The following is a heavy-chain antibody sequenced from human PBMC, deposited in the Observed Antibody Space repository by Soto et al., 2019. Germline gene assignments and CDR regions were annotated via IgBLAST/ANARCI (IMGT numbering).Heavy chain of an antibody. Sequence: GGSLRLSCATSGFTFTDYAMSWVRQAPGKGLEWVSVISGSAGSTFYADSVKGRFTISRDNSKNTLYLQMNSLRAEDTAVYYCAKEEGSTWYPTDYWGQGTLVT. CDR1: GFTFTDYA. J-gene: IGHJ4*02. CDR2: ISGSAGST. V-gene: IGHV3-23*01. CDR3: AKEEGSTWYPTDY. D-gene: IGHD6-13*01.